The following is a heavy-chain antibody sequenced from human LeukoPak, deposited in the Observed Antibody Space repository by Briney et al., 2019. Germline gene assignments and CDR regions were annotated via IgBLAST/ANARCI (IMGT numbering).Heavy chain of an antibody. CDR3: VRIQRVVLAATYRAFDI. D-gene: IGHD2-15*01. Sequence: PGGSLRLSCAASGFTFSSYWMSWVRQAPTKGLEWVANINQDGSEKYYVDSVQGRFTISRDNAKNSMYLQMNSLRAEDTAVYYCVRIQRVVLAATYRAFDIWGQGTMVTVSS. V-gene: IGHV3-7*01. J-gene: IGHJ3*02. CDR2: INQDGSEK. CDR1: GFTFSSYW.